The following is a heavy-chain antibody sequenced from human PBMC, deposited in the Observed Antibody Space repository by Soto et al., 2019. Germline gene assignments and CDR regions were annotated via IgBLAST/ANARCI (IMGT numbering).Heavy chain of an antibody. Sequence: SETLSLTCAVYGGSFSGYYWSWIRQPPGKGLEWIGEINRSGSTNYNPSLKSRVTISVDTSKNQFSLKLSSVTAADTAVYYCARGRITMVRGVYGHYYGMDVWGQGTTVTVSS. D-gene: IGHD3-10*01. V-gene: IGHV4-34*01. CDR3: ARGRITMVRGVYGHYYGMDV. CDR1: GGSFSGYY. CDR2: INRSGST. J-gene: IGHJ6*02.